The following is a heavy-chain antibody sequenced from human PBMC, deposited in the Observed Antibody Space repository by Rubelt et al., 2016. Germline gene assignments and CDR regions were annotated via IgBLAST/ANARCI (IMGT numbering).Heavy chain of an antibody. Sequence: GLEWIGSIYYSGSTYYNPSLKSRVTISVDTSKNQFSLKLSSVTAADTAVYYCAREWGTIFGVVITPYNWFDPWGQGTLVTVSS. D-gene: IGHD3-3*01. CDR3: AREWGTIFGVVITPYNWFDP. J-gene: IGHJ5*02. V-gene: IGHV4-39*07. CDR2: IYYSGST.